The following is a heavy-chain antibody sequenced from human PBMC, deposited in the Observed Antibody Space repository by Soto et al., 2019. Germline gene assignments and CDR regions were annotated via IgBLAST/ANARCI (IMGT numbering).Heavy chain of an antibody. CDR3: ARDGDIVVVVAALFDY. CDR2: VSSSSSYI. D-gene: IGHD2-15*01. V-gene: IGHV3-21*01. J-gene: IGHJ4*02. Sequence: EVQLVESGGGLVKPGGSLRLSCAASGFTFSSYSMNWVRQAPGKGLEWVSSVSSSSSYIYYADSVKGRFTISRDNAKNSLYLQMNSLRAEDTAVYYCARDGDIVVVVAALFDYWGQGTLVTVSS. CDR1: GFTFSSYS.